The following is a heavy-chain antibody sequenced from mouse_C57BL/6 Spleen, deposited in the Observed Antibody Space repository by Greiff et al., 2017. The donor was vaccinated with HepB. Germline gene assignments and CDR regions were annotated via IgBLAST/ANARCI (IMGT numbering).Heavy chain of an antibody. CDR3: ARSNQDWYFDV. D-gene: IGHD2-5*01. CDR2: INPYNGGT. CDR1: GYTFTDYY. J-gene: IGHJ1*03. V-gene: IGHV1-19*01. Sequence: EVQLQQSGPVLVKPGASVKMSCKASGYTFTDYYMNWVKQSHGKSLEWIGVINPYNGGTSYNQKFKGKATLTVDKSSSTAYMELNSLTSEDSAVYYCARSNQDWYFDVWGTGTTVTVSS.